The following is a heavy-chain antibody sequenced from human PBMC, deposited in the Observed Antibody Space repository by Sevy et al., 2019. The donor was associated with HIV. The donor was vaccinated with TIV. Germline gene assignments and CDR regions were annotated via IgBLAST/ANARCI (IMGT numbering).Heavy chain of an antibody. CDR2: ISAYNGNT. J-gene: IGHJ6*02. Sequence: ASVKVSCKASGYTFTSYGISWVRQAPGQGLEWMGWISAYNGNTNYAQKLQGRVTMTTDTSTSTAYMELSSLRSEDTAVYYCARGGSGDVWNYEYYYYGMGVWGQGTTVTVSS. V-gene: IGHV1-18*04. D-gene: IGHD3-3*01. CDR3: ARGGSGDVWNYEYYYYGMGV. CDR1: GYTFTSYG.